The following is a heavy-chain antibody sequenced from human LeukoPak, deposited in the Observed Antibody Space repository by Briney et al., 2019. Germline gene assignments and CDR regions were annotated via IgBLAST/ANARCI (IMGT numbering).Heavy chain of an antibody. CDR3: ARARRRFDP. V-gene: IGHV4-34*01. CDR1: GGSFSGYY. Sequence: SETLSLTCAVYGGSFSGYYCSWIRQPPGKGLEWIGEISHSGSTNYNPSLKSRVTISVDTSKNQFSLKLSSVTAADTAVYYCARARRRFDPWGQGTLVTVSS. J-gene: IGHJ5*02. CDR2: ISHSGST.